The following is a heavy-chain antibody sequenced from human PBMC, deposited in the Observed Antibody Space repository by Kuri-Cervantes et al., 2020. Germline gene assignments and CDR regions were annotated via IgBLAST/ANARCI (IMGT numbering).Heavy chain of an antibody. D-gene: IGHD6-6*01. CDR2: IRSKAYGGTT. J-gene: IGHJ4*02. CDR3: TRGGVLAARVFDY. Sequence: GESLKISCAASGFTFSSYSMNWVRQAPGKGLEWVGFIRSKAYGGTTEYAASVKVRFTISRDDYKSIAYLQMNSLKTEDTAVYYCTRGGVLAARVFDYWGQGTLVTVSS. V-gene: IGHV3-49*04. CDR1: GFTFSSYS.